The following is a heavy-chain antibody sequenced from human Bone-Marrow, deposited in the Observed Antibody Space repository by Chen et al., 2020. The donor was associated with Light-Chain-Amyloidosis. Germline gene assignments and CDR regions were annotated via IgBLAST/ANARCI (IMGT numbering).Heavy chain of an antibody. CDR1: GYSINSGYY. V-gene: IGHV4-38-2*02. Sequence: QVQLQESGPGLVKPSETLSLTCIVSGYSINSGYYWGWIRQPPGKGLEWIGTIYHSGSTYYNPSLKSRVTISVDTSKNQFSLKLSSVTAADTAMHYCARVTFWSGYPFDYWGQGTLVTVSS. D-gene: IGHD3-3*01. CDR2: IYHSGST. J-gene: IGHJ4*02. CDR3: ARVTFWSGYPFDY.